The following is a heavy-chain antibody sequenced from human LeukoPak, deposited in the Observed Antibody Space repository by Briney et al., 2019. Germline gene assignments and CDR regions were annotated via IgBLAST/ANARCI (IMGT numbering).Heavy chain of an antibody. CDR1: GGFISSYY. D-gene: IGHD6-13*01. Sequence: SETLSLTCTISGGFISSYYWSWIRQSPGKGLEWIGYILYTGSTTYNPSLKSRVITSIDTSENQFSLKLSSVTAADTAVYYCALGGAAAGTDYWGQGTLVTVSS. V-gene: IGHV4-59*01. J-gene: IGHJ4*02. CDR2: ILYTGST. CDR3: ALGGAAAGTDY.